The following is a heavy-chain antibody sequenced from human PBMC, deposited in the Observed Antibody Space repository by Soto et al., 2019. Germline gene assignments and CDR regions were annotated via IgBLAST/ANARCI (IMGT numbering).Heavy chain of an antibody. D-gene: IGHD5-12*01. Sequence: SGPTLVNPTQTLTLTCTFSGFSLSTSGVGVGWISQPPGKALGWLALIYWNDDKRYSPSLKSRLTITKDTSKNQVVLTMTNMDPVDTATHYCAHRRVATHRYIYYFDYWGQGTLVTVSS. J-gene: IGHJ4*02. CDR1: GFSLSTSGVG. CDR2: IYWNDDK. V-gene: IGHV2-5*01. CDR3: AHRRVATHRYIYYFDY.